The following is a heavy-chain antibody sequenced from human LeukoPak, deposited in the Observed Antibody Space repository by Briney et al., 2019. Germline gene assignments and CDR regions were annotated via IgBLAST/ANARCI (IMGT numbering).Heavy chain of an antibody. Sequence: GGSLRLPCAASGFTFSSYWMHWVRQAPGKGLVWVSRINSDGSSTSYADSVKGRFTISRDNAKNTLYLQMNSLRAEDTAVYYCARDWANYPGGYWGQGTLVTVSS. J-gene: IGHJ4*02. CDR2: INSDGSST. D-gene: IGHD1-7*01. CDR3: ARDWANYPGGY. CDR1: GFTFSSYW. V-gene: IGHV3-74*01.